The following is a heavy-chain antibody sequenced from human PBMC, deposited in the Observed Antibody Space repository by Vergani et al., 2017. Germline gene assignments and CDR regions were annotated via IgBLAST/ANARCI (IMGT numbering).Heavy chain of an antibody. CDR2: IYYSGST. CDR1: GGPISSGGYY. J-gene: IGHJ4*02. V-gene: IGHV4-31*03. CDR3: ARDSDRSGFDY. D-gene: IGHD1-14*01. Sequence: QVQLQESGPGLVKPSQTLSLTCTVSGGPISSGGYYWSWLRQHPGKGLEWIGYIYYSGSTYYNPSLKSGVNIAVDTSKNQFSLKLSAVTAADTAVYYCARDSDRSGFDYWGQGTLVTVSS.